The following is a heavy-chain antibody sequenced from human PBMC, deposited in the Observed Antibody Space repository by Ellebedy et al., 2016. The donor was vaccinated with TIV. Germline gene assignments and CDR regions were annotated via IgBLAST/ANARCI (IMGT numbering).Heavy chain of an antibody. CDR2: INPSGTA. J-gene: IGHJ4*02. CDR3: ARARGQYLYGSGSYFTN. CDR1: GGSFNGYF. Sequence: MPSETLSLTCAVKGGSFNGYFWSWIRQSPGKGLEWLGEINPSGTANYNPSLKSRVTMSVDTPEKQFSLRLTSVTAADTAVYYCARARGQYLYGSGSYFTNWGQGEMVTVSS. V-gene: IGHV4-34*01. D-gene: IGHD3-10*01.